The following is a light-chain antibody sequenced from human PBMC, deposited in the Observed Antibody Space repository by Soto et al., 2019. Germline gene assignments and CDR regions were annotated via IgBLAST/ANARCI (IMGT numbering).Light chain of an antibody. J-gene: IGKJ2*01. Sequence: DIQMTQSPSSLSASVGDRVTITCRASQGISNYLAWYQQKPGKVPKLLIYASSTLQSGVPTRFSGSGYGTDFTLTISSLQPEDVATYYCQKYNSAPNTFGQGTKREMK. CDR1: QGISNY. CDR3: QKYNSAPNT. V-gene: IGKV1-27*01. CDR2: ASS.